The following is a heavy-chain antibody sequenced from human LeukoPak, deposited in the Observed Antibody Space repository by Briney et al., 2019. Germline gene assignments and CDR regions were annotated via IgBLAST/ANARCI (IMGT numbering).Heavy chain of an antibody. CDR1: GFTFSTYW. CDR2: IHSDGSIT. J-gene: IGHJ4*02. CDR3: AREIAFPGYPLDY. D-gene: IGHD3-9*01. Sequence: PGGSLRLSCAASGFTFSTYWMHWVRQAPGKGLVWVSGIHSDGSITNYADFVKGRFTISRDNAKNTLYLQMSSLRAGDTAVYYCAREIAFPGYPLDYWGQGTLVTVSS. V-gene: IGHV3-74*01.